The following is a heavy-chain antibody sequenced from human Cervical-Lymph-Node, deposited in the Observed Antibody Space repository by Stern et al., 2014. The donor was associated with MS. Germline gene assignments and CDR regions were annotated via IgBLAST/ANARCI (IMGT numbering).Heavy chain of an antibody. CDR1: GYTFTGYY. CDR3: ARGLKSVPVPIWPSFPVPDY. D-gene: IGHD3-10*02. Sequence: VQLVQSGAEVKKPGASVKVSCKASGYTFTGYYMHWVRQAPGQGLEWMGWINPNSGGTNYAQKFQGRVTMTRDTSISTAYMELSRLRSDDTAVYYCARGLKSVPVPIWPSFPVPDYWGQGTLVTVSS. CDR2: INPNSGGT. J-gene: IGHJ4*02. V-gene: IGHV1-2*02.